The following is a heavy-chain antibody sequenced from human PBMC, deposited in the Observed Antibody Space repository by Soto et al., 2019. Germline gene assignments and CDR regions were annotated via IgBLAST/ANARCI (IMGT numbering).Heavy chain of an antibody. CDR3: ARLEGLATISYYFDF. J-gene: IGHJ4*02. D-gene: IGHD3-9*01. CDR1: GGSISSSSYY. CDR2: IYYSGST. V-gene: IGHV4-39*01. Sequence: QLQLQESGPGLVKPSEALSLTCSVSGGSISSSSYYWGWIRQPPGKGLEWIGSIYYSGSTYYNPSLKSRVTISIDKSKNQFSLKLSSLTAADTAVYYCARLEGLATISYYFDFWGQGTLVTVPS.